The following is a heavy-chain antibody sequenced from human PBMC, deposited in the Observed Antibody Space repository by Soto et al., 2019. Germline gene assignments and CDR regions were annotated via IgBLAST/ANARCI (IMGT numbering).Heavy chain of an antibody. V-gene: IGHV3-23*01. CDR2: ISGSGGST. CDR3: SLVGHYYFWSGYPDYYYYGMDV. D-gene: IGHD3-3*01. CDR1: GFTFSSYA. Sequence: GGSLRLSCAASGFTFSSYAMSWVRQAPGKGLEWVSAISGSGGSTYYADSVKGRFTISRDNSKNTLYLQMNSLRAEDTAVYYCSLVGHYYFWSGYPDYYYYGMDVWGQGTTVTVSS. J-gene: IGHJ6*02.